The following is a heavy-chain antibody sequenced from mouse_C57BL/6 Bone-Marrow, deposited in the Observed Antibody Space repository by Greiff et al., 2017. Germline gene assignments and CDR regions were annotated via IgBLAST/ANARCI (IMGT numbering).Heavy chain of an antibody. D-gene: IGHD2-2*01. CDR3: ARGGVTTWYFDV. V-gene: IGHV14-2*01. CDR2: IDPEDGET. Sequence: VKQRTEQGLEWIGRIDPEDGETKYAPKFQGKATITADTSSNTAYLQLSSLTSEDTAVYYCARGGVTTWYFDVWGTGTTVTVSS. J-gene: IGHJ1*03.